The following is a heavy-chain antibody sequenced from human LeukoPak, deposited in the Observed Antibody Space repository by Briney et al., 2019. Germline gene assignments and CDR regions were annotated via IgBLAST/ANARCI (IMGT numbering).Heavy chain of an antibody. J-gene: IGHJ4*02. D-gene: IGHD7-27*01. CDR1: GGSISSYY. Sequence: PSETLFLTCTVSGGSISSYYWSWIRQPPGKGLEWIGYIYYSGSTNYNPSLKSRVTISVDTSKNQFSLKLSSVTAADTAVYYCARDSADWGYLDYWGQGTLVTVSS. CDR2: IYYSGST. V-gene: IGHV4-59*01. CDR3: ARDSADWGYLDY.